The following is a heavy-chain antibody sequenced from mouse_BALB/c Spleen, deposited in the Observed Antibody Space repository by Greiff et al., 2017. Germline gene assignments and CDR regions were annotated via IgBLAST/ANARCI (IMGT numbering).Heavy chain of an antibody. V-gene: IGHV5-12-1*01. CDR1: GFAFSSYD. Sequence: EVKVVESGGGLVKPGGSLKLSCAASGFAFSSYDMSWVRQTPEKRLEWVAYISSGGGSTYYPDTVKGRFTISRDNAKNTLYLQMSSLKSEDTAMYYCARHDHWGFAYWGQGTLVTVSA. J-gene: IGHJ3*01. CDR3: ARHDHWGFAY. CDR2: ISSGGGST.